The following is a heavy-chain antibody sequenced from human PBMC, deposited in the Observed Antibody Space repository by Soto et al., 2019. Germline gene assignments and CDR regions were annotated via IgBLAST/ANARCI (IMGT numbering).Heavy chain of an antibody. Sequence: QVQLVQSGAEVKKPGASVKVSCKASGYTFTSYYMHWVRQAPGQGLEWRGIVIPSGGSTSYAQKFQGRVTMTRDTSTSTVYMELSSLRSEDTAVYYCARVNVARPPYFDYWGQGTLVTVSS. CDR1: GYTFTSYY. CDR3: ARVNVARPPYFDY. V-gene: IGHV1-46*03. CDR2: VIPSGGST. J-gene: IGHJ4*02. D-gene: IGHD6-6*01.